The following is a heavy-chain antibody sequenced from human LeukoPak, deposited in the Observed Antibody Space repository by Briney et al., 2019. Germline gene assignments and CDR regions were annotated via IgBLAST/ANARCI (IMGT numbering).Heavy chain of an antibody. Sequence: ASVKVSCKASGYTFTSYGISWVRQAPGQGLEWMGWISAYNGNTNYAQKLQGRVTMTTDTSTSTAYMELRSLRSDDTAVYYCASASGLVSDDAFDIWGQGTMVTVSS. CDR3: ASASGLVSDDAFDI. D-gene: IGHD3/OR15-3a*01. CDR2: ISAYNGNT. J-gene: IGHJ3*02. CDR1: GYTFTSYG. V-gene: IGHV1-18*01.